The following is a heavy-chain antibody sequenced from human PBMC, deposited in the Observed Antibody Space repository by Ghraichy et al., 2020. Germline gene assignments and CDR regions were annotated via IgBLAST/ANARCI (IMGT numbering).Heavy chain of an antibody. CDR2: ISAYNGNT. CDR3: ARDDIVATIPDY. V-gene: IGHV1-18*01. D-gene: IGHD5-12*01. CDR1: GYTFTSYG. Sequence: ALVKVSCKASGYTFTSYGISWVRQAPGQGLEWMGWISAYNGNTNYAQKLQGRVTMTTDTSTSTAYMELRSLRSDDTAVYYCARDDIVATIPDYWGQGTLVTVSS. J-gene: IGHJ4*02.